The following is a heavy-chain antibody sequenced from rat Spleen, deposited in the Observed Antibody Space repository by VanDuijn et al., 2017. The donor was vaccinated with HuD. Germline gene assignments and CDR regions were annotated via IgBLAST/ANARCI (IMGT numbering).Heavy chain of an antibody. Sequence: EVQLVESGGGLVQPGRSLKLSCAASGFTLSDHFMAWVRQAPTKGLEWVATISYDGSSTYYRDSVKGRFTISRDNVKNTLYVQMDSLRSEDTATYYCARAGYLRDLYFDFWGPGTMVTVSS. CDR1: GFTLSDHF. CDR3: ARAGYLRDLYFDF. J-gene: IGHJ1*01. D-gene: IGHD2-2*01. CDR2: ISYDGSST. V-gene: IGHV5-29*01.